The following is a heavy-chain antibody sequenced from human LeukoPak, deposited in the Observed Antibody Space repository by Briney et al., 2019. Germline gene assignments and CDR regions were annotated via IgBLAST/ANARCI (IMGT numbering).Heavy chain of an antibody. CDR3: ARESVLEPSGGASAGRAKSFFVY. D-gene: IGHD3-3*01. CDR1: GFTFSNYC. V-gene: IGHV3-7*03. J-gene: IGHJ4*02. CDR2: INESGSAK. Sequence: GGSLRLSCAASGFTFSNYCMSWVRQAPGKGLEWVAEINESGSAKYYADSVKGRFTISGANAKNSLLLQMSSLRAEDTAVYYCARESVLEPSGGASAGRAKSFFVYWGEGTL.